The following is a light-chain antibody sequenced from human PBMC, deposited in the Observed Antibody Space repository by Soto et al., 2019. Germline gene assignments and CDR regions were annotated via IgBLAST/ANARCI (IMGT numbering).Light chain of an antibody. CDR3: SSYTSSNTLV. J-gene: IGLJ1*01. V-gene: IGLV2-14*01. CDR1: SSDIGGYNY. Sequence: QSVLTQPASVSGSPGQSITISCTGGSSDIGGYNYVSWFQQHPGKAPKLMIYEVTNRPSGVSTRFSGSKSGSTASQTISGLQAEDEADYYCSSYTSSNTLVFGTGTKVTVL. CDR2: EVT.